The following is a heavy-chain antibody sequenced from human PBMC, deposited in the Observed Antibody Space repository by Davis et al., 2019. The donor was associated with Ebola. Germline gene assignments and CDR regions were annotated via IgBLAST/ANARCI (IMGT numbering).Heavy chain of an antibody. J-gene: IGHJ4*02. V-gene: IGHV1-18*01. D-gene: IGHD5-12*01. CDR1: GYTFTTYG. CDR3: ARDRGPDILAAYYFDY. Sequence: ASVKVSCKASGYTFTTYGISWVRQAPGQGLEWMGWISAYNGNTNYTQKLQGRVIMTTDTSTSTAYMELGSLRSDDTAVYYCARDRGPDILAAYYFDYWGQGTLVTVSS. CDR2: ISAYNGNT.